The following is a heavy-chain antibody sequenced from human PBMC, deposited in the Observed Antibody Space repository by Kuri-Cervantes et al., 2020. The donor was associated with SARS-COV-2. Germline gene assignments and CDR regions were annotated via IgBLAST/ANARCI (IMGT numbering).Heavy chain of an antibody. V-gene: IGHV3-73*01. Sequence: GGSLRLSCAASGFTFSGSAMHWVRQASGKGMEWVGRIRSNANSYVTAYAASVKGRFTISRDDSKNTAYLQMNSLKTEDTAVYYCAKGGSILATINRWASSWGQGTLVTVSS. CDR3: AKGGSILATINRWASS. CDR1: GFTFSGSA. CDR2: IRSNANSYVT. J-gene: IGHJ5*02. D-gene: IGHD5-12*01.